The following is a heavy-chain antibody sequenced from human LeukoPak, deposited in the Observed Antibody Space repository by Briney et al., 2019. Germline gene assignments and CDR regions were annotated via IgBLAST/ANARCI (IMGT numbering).Heavy chain of an antibody. V-gene: IGHV3-7*01. CDR3: ALGSGTDYYYMDV. CDR1: GFTFRNFW. D-gene: IGHD3-10*01. J-gene: IGHJ6*03. CDR2: IKDDGSDK. Sequence: GGSLRLSCGASGFTFRNFWMNWVRQAPGKGLEWVANIKDDGSDKYYVDSVKGRFSISKDNAKNSLYLQMNSLRVEDTAVYYCALGSGTDYYYMDVWGKGTTVTVSS.